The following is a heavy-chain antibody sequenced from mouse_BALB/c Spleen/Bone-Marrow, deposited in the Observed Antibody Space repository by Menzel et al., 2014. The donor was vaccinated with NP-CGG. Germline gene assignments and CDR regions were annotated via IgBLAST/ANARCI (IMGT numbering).Heavy chain of an antibody. D-gene: IGHD1-1*01. CDR2: IRNKANGYTT. CDR3: ARDRNCDINWSFDV. V-gene: IGHV7-3*02. Sequence: EVHLVESGGGLVQPGGSLRLSCATSGFTFTDYYMSWVRQPPGKALEWLGFIRNKANGYTTEYSASVKGRFAISRDNSQSILYLQMNIRRTEYNATYYCARDRNCDINWSFDVWGAGTTVTVSS. CDR1: GFTFTDYY. J-gene: IGHJ1*01.